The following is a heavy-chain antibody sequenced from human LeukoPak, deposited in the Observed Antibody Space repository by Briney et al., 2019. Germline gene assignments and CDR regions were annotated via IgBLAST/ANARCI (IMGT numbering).Heavy chain of an antibody. V-gene: IGHV3-30-3*01. D-gene: IGHD4-23*01. CDR3: ARNFGGNSGHYYDMDV. J-gene: IGHJ6*02. CDR2: ISNDGINK. CDR1: GFTLSSYA. Sequence: PGGSLGLSCAASGFTLSSYAVHWVRQSPGKGLEWVAVISNDGINKYYVDSVKGRFTISRDNSKNTLNLQMNSLRAEDTAVYYCARNFGGNSGHYYDMDVWGQGTTVTVSS.